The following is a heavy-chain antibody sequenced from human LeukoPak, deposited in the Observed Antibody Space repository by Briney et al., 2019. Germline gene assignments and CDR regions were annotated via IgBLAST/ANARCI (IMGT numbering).Heavy chain of an antibody. CDR3: ARVRYFDWMDAFDI. J-gene: IGHJ3*02. V-gene: IGHV7-4-1*02. D-gene: IGHD3-9*01. Sequence: ASVKVSCKASGYTFTSYDINWVRQATGQGLEWMGWINTNTGNPTYAQGFTGRFVFSLDTSVSTAYLQISSLKAEDTAVYYCARVRYFDWMDAFDIWGQGTMVTVSS. CDR2: INTNTGNP. CDR1: GYTFTSYD.